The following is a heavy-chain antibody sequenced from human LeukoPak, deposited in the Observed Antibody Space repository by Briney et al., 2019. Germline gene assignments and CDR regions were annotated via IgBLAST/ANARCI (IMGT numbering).Heavy chain of an antibody. V-gene: IGHV3-7*01. CDR1: EFTFSGYW. CDR3: ARDGFAGAADY. Sequence: GGSLRLSCAASEFTFSGYWMNWVRQAPGKGPEWVANINQDGSEKHYVDSVKGRFTISRDNAKNSLFLQMNSLRVEDTAVFYCARDGFAGAADYWGQETLVTVSS. D-gene: IGHD6-13*01. J-gene: IGHJ4*02. CDR2: INQDGSEK.